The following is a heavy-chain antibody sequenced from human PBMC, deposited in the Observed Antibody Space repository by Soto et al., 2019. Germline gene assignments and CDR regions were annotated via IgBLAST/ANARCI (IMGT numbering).Heavy chain of an antibody. CDR2: IFWNDER. CDR3: ARALREGLPIYYFDS. V-gene: IGHV2-26*01. J-gene: IGHJ4*02. D-gene: IGHD1-26*01. CDR1: GFSLSKARMG. Sequence: QVTLKESGTVLVKPTETLTLTCTVSGFSLSKARMGVSWIRQPPGKALEWLAHIFWNDERSYNTSLKSRPTISRDTSKSQVVLTMTNVDPVDTGTYFCARALREGLPIYYFDSWGQGTLVTVSS.